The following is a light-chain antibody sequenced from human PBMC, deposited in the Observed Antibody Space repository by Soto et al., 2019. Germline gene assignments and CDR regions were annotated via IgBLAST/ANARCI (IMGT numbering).Light chain of an antibody. CDR2: EVS. V-gene: IGLV2-14*01. CDR3: SSYTSSNTLVV. Sequence: QSVLTQPASVSGSPGQSITISCTGTSSDVGGYNYVSWYQQHPGKAPKLMIYEVSNRPSGVSNRFSGSKSGNPASLTISGLQAEDEADYYCSSYTSSNTLVVFGTGTKLTVL. CDR1: SSDVGGYNY. J-gene: IGLJ1*01.